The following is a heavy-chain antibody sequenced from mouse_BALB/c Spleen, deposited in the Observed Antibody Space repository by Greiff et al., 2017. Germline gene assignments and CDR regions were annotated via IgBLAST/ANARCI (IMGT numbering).Heavy chain of an antibody. Sequence: DVMLVESGGGLVQPGGSLRLSCATSGFTFTDYYMSWVRQPPGKALEWLGFIRNKANGYTTEYSASVKGRFTISRDNSQSILYLQMNTLRAEDSATYYCARVSPLYFDYWGQGTTLTVSS. J-gene: IGHJ2*01. V-gene: IGHV7-3*02. D-gene: IGHD6-1*01. CDR2: IRNKANGYTT. CDR3: ARVSPLYFDY. CDR1: GFTFTDYY.